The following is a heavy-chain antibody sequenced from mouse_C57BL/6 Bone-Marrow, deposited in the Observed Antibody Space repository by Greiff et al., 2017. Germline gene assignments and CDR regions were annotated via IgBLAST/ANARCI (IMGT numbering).Heavy chain of an antibody. Sequence: EVNVVESGGDLVKPGGSLKLSCAASGFTFSSYGMSWVRQTPDKRLEWVATISSGGSYTYYPDSVKGRFTISRDHAKNTLYLQMSSLKSEDTAMYYCARPLGAWFAYWGQGNLVTVAA. J-gene: IGHJ3*01. V-gene: IGHV5-6*01. CDR3: ARPLGAWFAY. CDR1: GFTFSSYG. CDR2: ISSGGSYT.